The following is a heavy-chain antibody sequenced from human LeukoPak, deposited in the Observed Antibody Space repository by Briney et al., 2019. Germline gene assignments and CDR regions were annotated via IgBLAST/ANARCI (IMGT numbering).Heavy chain of an antibody. J-gene: IGHJ3*01. V-gene: IGHV6-1*01. D-gene: IGHD3-10*01. CDR3: ARGFYGSGSYSSPGFHAFDL. Sequence: SQTLSLTCAISGDSVSSDRAAWNWIRQSPSRGLEWLGRTYYRSKWYYNYAVSVKSRITINPDTSKNQFSLQLNSVTPDDTAVYYCARGFYGSGSYSSPGFHAFDLWGQGTMVTVSS. CDR2: TYYRSKWYY. CDR1: GDSVSSDRAA.